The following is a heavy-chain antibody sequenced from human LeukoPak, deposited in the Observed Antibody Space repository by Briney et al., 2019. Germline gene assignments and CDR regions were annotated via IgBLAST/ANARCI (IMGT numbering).Heavy chain of an antibody. J-gene: IGHJ4*02. Sequence: GGSLRLSCAASGLTFSSYWMSWVRQAPGKGLEWVANIKQDGSEKYYVDSVKGRFTISRDNAKNSLYLQMNSLRAEDMALYYCAKGTNYDILTGYATFDYWGQGTLVTVSS. V-gene: IGHV3-7*03. CDR2: IKQDGSEK. D-gene: IGHD3-9*01. CDR3: AKGTNYDILTGYATFDY. CDR1: GLTFSSYW.